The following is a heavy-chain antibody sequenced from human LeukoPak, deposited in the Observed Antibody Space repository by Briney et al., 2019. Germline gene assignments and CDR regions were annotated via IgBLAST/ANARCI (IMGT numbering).Heavy chain of an antibody. CDR1: GFTFSNYA. Sequence: GGSLRLSCAASGFTFSNYAMNWVRQAPGKGLVWVSRINTDGSRTSYADSVKGRFTISRDNAKNTLYLQMNSLRAEDTAVYYCARQPLGDTSMVPGSYWGQGTLVTVSS. V-gene: IGHV3-74*01. CDR3: ARQPLGDTSMVPGSY. D-gene: IGHD5-18*01. J-gene: IGHJ4*02. CDR2: INTDGSRT.